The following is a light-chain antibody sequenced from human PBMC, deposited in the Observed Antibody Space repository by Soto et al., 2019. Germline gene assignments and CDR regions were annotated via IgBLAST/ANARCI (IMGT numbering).Light chain of an antibody. CDR1: QSVSNNY. V-gene: IGKV3-20*01. CDR2: GAS. Sequence: EIVLTQSPGTLSLSPGERATLSCRASQSVSNNYLDWYQQKPGQAPRLLISGASSRATGIPDRFNGSGSGTDFTLTISRLEPEDFAVYYCQQYGSSPLTFGGGTKVEIK. J-gene: IGKJ4*01. CDR3: QQYGSSPLT.